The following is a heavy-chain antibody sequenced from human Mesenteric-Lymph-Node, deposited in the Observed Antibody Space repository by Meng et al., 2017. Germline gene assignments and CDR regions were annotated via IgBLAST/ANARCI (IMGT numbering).Heavy chain of an antibody. CDR2: MDYRGST. CDR1: GDSISSGEYF. J-gene: IGHJ2*01. D-gene: IGHD6-13*01. V-gene: IGHV4-30-4*01. Sequence: QLHLTGSGPGLVKPSQTPSPTGTVSGDSISSGEYFWSWIRQPPGKGLEWIGYMDYRGSTFYNPSLKSRVTISVDTSKNQFSLKLSSVTAADTAVYYCARVLAAAGFDLWGRGTLVTVSS. CDR3: ARVLAAAGFDL.